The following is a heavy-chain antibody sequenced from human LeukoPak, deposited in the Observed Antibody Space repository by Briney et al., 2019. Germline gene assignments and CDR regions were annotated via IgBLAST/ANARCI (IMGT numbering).Heavy chain of an antibody. V-gene: IGHV4-39*07. D-gene: IGHD3-22*01. CDR3: ARGPYSYDSSGAFDI. CDR1: GGSISSPIYY. Sequence: SETLSLTCTVSGGSISSPIYYWGWIRQPPGKGLEWIGSIYYSGSTYDNPSLKSRVTISVDTSKNQFSLKLSSVTAADAAVYFCARGPYSYDSSGAFDIWGQGTMVTVSS. J-gene: IGHJ3*02. CDR2: IYYSGST.